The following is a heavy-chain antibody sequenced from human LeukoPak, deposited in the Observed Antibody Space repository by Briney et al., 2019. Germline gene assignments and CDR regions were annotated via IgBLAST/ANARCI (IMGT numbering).Heavy chain of an antibody. CDR1: GFTFSSYA. J-gene: IGHJ2*01. Sequence: GGSLRLSCAASGFTFSSYAMSWVRQAPGKGLEWVSAISGSGGSTYYADSVKGRFTISRDNSKNTLYLQMNSLRAEDTAVYHCASRSYGSGSYYWYFDLWGRGTLVTVSS. D-gene: IGHD3-10*01. CDR3: ASRSYGSGSYYWYFDL. V-gene: IGHV3-23*01. CDR2: ISGSGGST.